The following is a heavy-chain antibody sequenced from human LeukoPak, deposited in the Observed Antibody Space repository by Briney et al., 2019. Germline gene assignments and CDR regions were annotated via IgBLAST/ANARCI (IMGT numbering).Heavy chain of an antibody. CDR2: INPNNGGT. D-gene: IGHD6-13*01. CDR1: GYTFTGYY. V-gene: IGHV1-2*06. CDR3: ARDIGQQREFGMDV. Sequence: ASVKVSCKASGYTFTGYYIHWVRQAPGQGLEWMGRINPNNGGTNYAQKFQGRVTMTRDMSISTAYMELSRLTSDDTAVYYCARDIGQQREFGMDVWGQGTTVTVSS. J-gene: IGHJ6*02.